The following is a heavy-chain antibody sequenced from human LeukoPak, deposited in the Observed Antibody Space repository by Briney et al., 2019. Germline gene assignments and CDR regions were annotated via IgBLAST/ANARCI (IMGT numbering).Heavy chain of an antibody. Sequence: GGSLRLSCAASGFTLSSYAMSWVRQAPGKGLEWVSAISDTGNTYHADSVKGRITISRDSSKNTLYLQMNSLRAEDTAIYYCAKDVGTAALFVWYFDLWGRGTLVTVSS. CDR2: ISDTGNT. CDR1: GFTLSSYA. CDR3: AKDVGTAALFVWYFDL. J-gene: IGHJ2*01. V-gene: IGHV3-23*01. D-gene: IGHD6-13*01.